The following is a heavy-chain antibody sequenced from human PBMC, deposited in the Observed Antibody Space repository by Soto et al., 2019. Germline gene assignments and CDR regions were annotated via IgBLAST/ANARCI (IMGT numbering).Heavy chain of an antibody. CDR3: ARQSPWQLVPQY. V-gene: IGHV4-39*01. CDR2: IYSSGGT. J-gene: IGHJ4*02. D-gene: IGHD6-13*01. CDR1: GGSSSSSSYY. Sequence: QLQLQESGPGLVKPSETLSLTCTFSGGSSSSSSYYWGWIRQPPGKGLEWIGSIYSSGGTYYNPSLKSQFTMSVDTYRNQFSLNLSSVPPADTAVCYCARQSPWQLVPQYWGQRTLVSVSS.